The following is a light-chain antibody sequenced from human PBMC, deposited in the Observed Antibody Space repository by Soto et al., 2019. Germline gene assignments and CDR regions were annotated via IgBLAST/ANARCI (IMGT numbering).Light chain of an antibody. J-gene: IGKJ2*01. CDR3: QQTYRIPYT. CDR1: QSISVY. Sequence: DIQTTQSPSSLSVSIGDRVTITCRSSQSISVYINWYQKKSGTPPKLLMYAASNLQSGVPSRFSGRGSGTDFTLTISSLQPEDFASYYCQQTYRIPYTFGQGTKVEI. V-gene: IGKV1-39*01. CDR2: AAS.